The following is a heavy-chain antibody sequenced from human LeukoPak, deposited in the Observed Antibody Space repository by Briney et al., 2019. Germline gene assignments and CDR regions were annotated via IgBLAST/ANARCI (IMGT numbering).Heavy chain of an antibody. D-gene: IGHD5-12*01. CDR3: ARAKVAYGMDV. J-gene: IGHJ6*02. Sequence: GGSLRLSCAASGFTFSSYSMNWVRQAPGKGLEWVSSISSSSSYIYYADSVKGRFTISRDNAKNSLYLPMNSLRAEDTAVYYCARAKVAYGMDVWGQGTTVTVSS. CDR2: ISSSSSYI. CDR1: GFTFSSYS. V-gene: IGHV3-21*01.